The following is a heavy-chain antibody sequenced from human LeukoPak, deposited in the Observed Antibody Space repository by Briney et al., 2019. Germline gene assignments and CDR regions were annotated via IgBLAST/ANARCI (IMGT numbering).Heavy chain of an antibody. CDR3: AITPPHCSSTSCSEDY. CDR1: GFTFRNFA. Sequence: PGGSLRLSCSASGFTFRNFAISWVRQAPGKGLEWVSYISSNSITIYYADSVKGRFTISRDNAKNSLYLQMNSLRAEDTAVYYCAITPPHCSSTSCSEDYWGQGTLVTVSS. D-gene: IGHD2-2*01. CDR2: ISSNSITI. V-gene: IGHV3-48*04. J-gene: IGHJ4*02.